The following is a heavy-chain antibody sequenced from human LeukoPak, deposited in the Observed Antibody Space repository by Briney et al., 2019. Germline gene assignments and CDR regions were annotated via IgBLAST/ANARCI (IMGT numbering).Heavy chain of an antibody. CDR2: IYYSGNA. CDR3: ARLYGSGSDFDF. CDR1: GGSISSQY. V-gene: IGHV4-59*08. Sequence: PSETLSLTCSVSGGSISSQYWSWVRQPPGKGLEWTGYIYYSGNANYNPSLKSRVTISVDTSKNQFSLKMTSVTAADTAVYYCARLYGSGSDFDFWGQGTMVTVSS. D-gene: IGHD3-10*01. J-gene: IGHJ3*01.